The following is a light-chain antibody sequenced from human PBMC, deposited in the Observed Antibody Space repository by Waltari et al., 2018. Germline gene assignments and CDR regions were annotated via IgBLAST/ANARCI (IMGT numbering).Light chain of an antibody. CDR2: GAS. CDR3: QQYNNWPPWT. CDR1: QTISSN. J-gene: IGKJ1*01. V-gene: IGKV3-15*01. Sequence: ETVMTQSPATLSVSPGERATLSCRTSQTISSNLAWYKQKPGKAPRLLIYGASIRATGIPARFSGSGFGTEFTLTISSLQSEDFAVYYCQQYNNWPPWTFGQGTKVEIK.